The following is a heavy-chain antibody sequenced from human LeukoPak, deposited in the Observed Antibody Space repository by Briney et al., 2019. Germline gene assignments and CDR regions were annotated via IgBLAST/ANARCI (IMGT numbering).Heavy chain of an antibody. Sequence: ASVKVPCKASGYTLTTYYIHWVRQAPGQGLEWMGIINPSIDSINYARKFQRRVTMTSDTSTSTVYMELSDLRSEDTAVYYCAREWRIQLYLPDYWGQGTLVTVSS. J-gene: IGHJ4*02. CDR1: GYTLTTYY. CDR3: AREWRIQLYLPDY. V-gene: IGHV1-46*01. CDR2: INPSIDSI. D-gene: IGHD5-18*01.